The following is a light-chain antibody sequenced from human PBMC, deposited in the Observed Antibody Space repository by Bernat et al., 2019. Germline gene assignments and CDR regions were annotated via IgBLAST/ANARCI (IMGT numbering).Light chain of an antibody. CDR3: QQYNNWPREFT. V-gene: IGKV3-15*01. CDR1: QSVSSN. Sequence: EIVMTQSPATLSVSPGERATLSCRASQSVSSNLAWYQQKPGQAPRLLIYGASTRATGIPARFSGSGSGTEFTLTIRSLQSEDFAVYYCQQYNNWPREFTFGPGTKVDIK. CDR2: GAS. J-gene: IGKJ3*01.